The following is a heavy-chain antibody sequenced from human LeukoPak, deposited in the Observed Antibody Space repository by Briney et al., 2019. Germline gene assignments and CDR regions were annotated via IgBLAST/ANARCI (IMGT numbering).Heavy chain of an antibody. CDR1: DFSFITYA. Sequence: GGSLRLSCAGSDFSFITYAMTWVRQAPGKGLEWVSTITGRGDATYYADSVKGRFTISRDNSKNTFYLQMNSLRAEDTALYYCAKGTSSWHEFGYWGQGTLVTVSS. D-gene: IGHD6-13*01. V-gene: IGHV3-23*01. CDR3: AKGTSSWHEFGY. J-gene: IGHJ4*02. CDR2: ITGRGDAT.